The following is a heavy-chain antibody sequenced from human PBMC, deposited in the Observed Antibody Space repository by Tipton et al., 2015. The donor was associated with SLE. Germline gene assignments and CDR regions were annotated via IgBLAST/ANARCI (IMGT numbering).Heavy chain of an antibody. J-gene: IGHJ4*02. V-gene: IGHV4-31*03. Sequence: TLSLTCTVSGGSIRRGDYYLSWFRQHPGKGLEWIGYIHDSGATFYNPSLRSRSAISVDTSQNQFSLRLTSVTAADTAVYYCARRLEASVDCWCQGMLVTVSS. CDR3: ARRLEASVDC. CDR2: IHDSGAT. D-gene: IGHD5-24*01. CDR1: GGSIRRGDYY.